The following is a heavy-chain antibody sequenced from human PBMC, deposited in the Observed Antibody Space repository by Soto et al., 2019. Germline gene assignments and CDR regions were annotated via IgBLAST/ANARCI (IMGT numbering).Heavy chain of an antibody. V-gene: IGHV3-33*01. J-gene: IGHJ4*02. CDR1: GFTFSSYG. Sequence: GGSLRLSCAASGFTFSSYGMHWVRQAPGKGLEWVAVIWYDGSNKYYADSVKGRFTISRDNSKNTLYLQMNSLRAEDTAVYYCARKYSSSPALLDYWGQGTLVTVSS. CDR2: IWYDGSNK. D-gene: IGHD6-6*01. CDR3: ARKYSSSPALLDY.